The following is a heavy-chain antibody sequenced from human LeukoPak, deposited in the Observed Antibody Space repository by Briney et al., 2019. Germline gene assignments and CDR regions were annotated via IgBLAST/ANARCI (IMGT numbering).Heavy chain of an antibody. CDR1: GFSVSTSG. CDR3: AQGYSSGWYPH. V-gene: IGHV3-23*01. Sequence: PGGSLRLSCTVSGFSVSTSGMSWVRQAQGKGLQTISAISVDGESAYYADSVKGRFTISRDNSKNTLYLQMNSLRVEDTAVYYCAQGYSSGWYPHWGQGSPVSVSS. J-gene: IGHJ4*02. D-gene: IGHD6-19*01. CDR2: ISVDGESA.